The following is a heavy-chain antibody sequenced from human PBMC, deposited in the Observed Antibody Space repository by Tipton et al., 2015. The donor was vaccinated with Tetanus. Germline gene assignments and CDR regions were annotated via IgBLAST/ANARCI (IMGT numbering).Heavy chain of an antibody. D-gene: IGHD3-3*01. V-gene: IGHV4-34*01. CDR2: INHSGST. CDR1: GGSFSGYY. CDR3: ARVSRGLRFLEWPRYYYYYGMDV. J-gene: IGHJ6*02. Sequence: LSLTCAVYGGSFSGYYWSWIRQPPGKGLEWIGEINHSGSTNYNPSLKSRVTISVDTPKNQFSLKLSSVTAADTAVYYCARVSRGLRFLEWPRYYYYYGMDVWGQGTTVTVSS.